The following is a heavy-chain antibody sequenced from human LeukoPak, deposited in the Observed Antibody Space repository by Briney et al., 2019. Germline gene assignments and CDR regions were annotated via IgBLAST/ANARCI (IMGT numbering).Heavy chain of an antibody. CDR1: GGSFSGYY. V-gene: IGHV4-34*01. Sequence: SETLSFTCAVYGGSFSGYYWSLIRQPPGKGLEWIGEINHSGSTNYNPSLKSRVTISVDTSKNQFSLKLSSVTAADTAVYYCARGYSSSWYYYWGQGTLVTVSS. D-gene: IGHD6-13*01. CDR3: ARGYSSSWYYY. CDR2: INHSGST. J-gene: IGHJ4*02.